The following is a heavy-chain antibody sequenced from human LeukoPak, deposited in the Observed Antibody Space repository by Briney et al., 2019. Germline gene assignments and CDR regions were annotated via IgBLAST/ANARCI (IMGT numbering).Heavy chain of an antibody. Sequence: PSETLSLTCTVSGGSISSYYWSWIRQPPGKGLEWIGYIYYSGSTNYNPSLKSRVTISVDTSKNQFSLKLSSVTAADTAVYYCATTDTAMVTVYWGQGTLVTVSS. D-gene: IGHD5-18*01. CDR1: GGSISSYY. CDR2: IYYSGST. J-gene: IGHJ4*02. V-gene: IGHV4-59*12. CDR3: ATTDTAMVTVY.